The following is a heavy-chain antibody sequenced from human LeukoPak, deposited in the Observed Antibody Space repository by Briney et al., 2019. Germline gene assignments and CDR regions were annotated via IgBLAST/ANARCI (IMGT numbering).Heavy chain of an antibody. V-gene: IGHV3-23*01. D-gene: IGHD5-18*01. J-gene: IGHJ3*02. CDR1: GFTFSSNA. CDR2: ISGSGGST. CDR3: AKVRIQLWLFGAFDI. Sequence: GGSLRLSCAAPGFTFSSNAMSWFRQAPGKGLEWVSPISGSGGSTYYADSVKGRFTISRDNSKNTLYLQMNSLRAEDTAVYYCAKVRIQLWLFGAFDIWGQGTMVTVSS.